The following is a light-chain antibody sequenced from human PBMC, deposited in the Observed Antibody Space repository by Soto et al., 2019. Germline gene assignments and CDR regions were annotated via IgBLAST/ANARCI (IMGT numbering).Light chain of an antibody. CDR2: DVS. J-gene: IGLJ2*01. CDR3: SSHTIRSTLV. CDR1: SSDIGAYDH. V-gene: IGLV2-14*03. Sequence: QSALTQPASVSGSPGQSITISCTGTSSDIGAYDHVSWYQQHPGKAPKLVIFDVSIRPSGVSNRFSGSKSDNTASLTISGLQSEDEADYYCSSHTIRSTLVFGGGTKVTVL.